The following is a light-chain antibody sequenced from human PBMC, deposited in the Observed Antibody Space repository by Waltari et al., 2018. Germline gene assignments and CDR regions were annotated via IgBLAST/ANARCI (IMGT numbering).Light chain of an antibody. CDR3: QQRSIWPWT. V-gene: IGKV3-11*01. CDR1: QSVGRS. Sequence: EIVLTQSPATLSLSPGESATLSCRASQSVGRSLAWYQQKPGQAPRLVLYSASNRATGIPDRFSGSNSGTDFSLTFSSLEAADFAVYYCQQRSIWPWTFGLGTKVEVK. CDR2: SAS. J-gene: IGKJ1*01.